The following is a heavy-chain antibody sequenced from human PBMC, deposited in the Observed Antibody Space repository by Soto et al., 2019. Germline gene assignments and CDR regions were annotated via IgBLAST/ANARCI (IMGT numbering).Heavy chain of an antibody. CDR1: VVRFGESA. J-gene: IGHJ6*02. CDR2: SLPLFGTA. V-gene: IGHV1-69*01. Sequence: SWKVCCQASVVRFGESASSWLRPGTGQGLGGMGGSLPLFGTANYAQMFQGRVASTGDESTSTAYIELSSLRSEDTAVYYCARWGRPCYVYYGRDVGGQGTTVTV. D-gene: IGHD3-16*01. CDR3: ARWGRPCYVYYGRDV.